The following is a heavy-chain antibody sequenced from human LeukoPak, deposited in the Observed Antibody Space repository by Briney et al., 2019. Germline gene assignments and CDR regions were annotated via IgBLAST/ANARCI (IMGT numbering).Heavy chain of an antibody. D-gene: IGHD6-19*01. J-gene: IGHJ1*01. CDR1: GYTFTSYD. CDR3: ARVGEVAVAGTTAEYFQH. CDR2: MNPNSGNT. Sequence: GASVKVSCKASGYTFTSYDINWVRQATGQGLEWMGWMNPNSGNTGYAQKFQGRVTVTRNTPISTAYMELSSLRSEDTAVYYCARVGEVAVAGTTAEYFQHWGQGTLVTVSS. V-gene: IGHV1-8*01.